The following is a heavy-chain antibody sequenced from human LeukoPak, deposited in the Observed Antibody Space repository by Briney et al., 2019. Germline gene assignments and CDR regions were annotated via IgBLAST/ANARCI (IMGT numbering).Heavy chain of an antibody. J-gene: IGHJ4*02. D-gene: IGHD3-3*01. CDR1: GFTFSNHE. CDR3: ARESAFWSGYYSVLDY. V-gene: IGHV3-48*03. CDR2: ISSSGSTI. Sequence: PGGSLRLSCAASGFTFSNHEMNWVRQAPGKGLEWVSYISSSGSTIYYADSVKGRFTISRDNAKNSLDLQMNSLRAEDTAVYYCARESAFWSGYYSVLDYWGQGTLVTVSS.